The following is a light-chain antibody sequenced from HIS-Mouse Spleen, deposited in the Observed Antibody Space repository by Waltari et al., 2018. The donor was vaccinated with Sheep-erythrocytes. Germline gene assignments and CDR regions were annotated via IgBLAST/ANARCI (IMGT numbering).Light chain of an antibody. J-gene: IGLJ3*02. Sequence: QSALTQPPSASGSPGQSVTIPSTGTSSAVGGYNYVSWYQQHPGKAPKLMIYEVSKRPSGVPDRFSGLQAEDEADYYCSSYAGSNNWVFGGGTKLTVL. CDR2: EVS. V-gene: IGLV2-8*01. CDR3: SSYAGSNNWV. CDR1: SSAVGGYNY.